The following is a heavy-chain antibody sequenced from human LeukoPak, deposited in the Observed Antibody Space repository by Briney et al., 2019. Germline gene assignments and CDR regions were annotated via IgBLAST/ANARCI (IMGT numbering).Heavy chain of an antibody. V-gene: IGHV4-4*07. D-gene: IGHD3-3*01. J-gene: IGHJ4*02. CDR3: ASTLWSGYSRRYYFGY. Sequence: ASETLSLTCTVSGGSISSYYWSWIRQPAGKGLEWIGRIYTSGSTNYNPSLKSRVTMSVDTSKNQFSLRLSSVTAADTAVYYCASTLWSGYSRRYYFGYWGQGTLVTVSS. CDR1: GGSISSYY. CDR2: IYTSGST.